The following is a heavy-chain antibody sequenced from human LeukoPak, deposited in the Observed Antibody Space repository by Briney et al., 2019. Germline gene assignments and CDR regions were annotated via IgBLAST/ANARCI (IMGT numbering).Heavy chain of an antibody. CDR2: ISSSSSYI. CDR1: GFTFSSYS. CDR3: ARDTYRTVTTQAPNDP. D-gene: IGHD4-17*01. Sequence: PGGSLRLSCAASGFTFSSYSMNWVRQAPGKGLEWVSSISSSSSYIYYADSVKGRFTISRDNAKNSLYLQMNSLRAEDTAVYYCARDTYRTVTTQAPNDPWGQGTLVTVSS. J-gene: IGHJ5*02. V-gene: IGHV3-21*01.